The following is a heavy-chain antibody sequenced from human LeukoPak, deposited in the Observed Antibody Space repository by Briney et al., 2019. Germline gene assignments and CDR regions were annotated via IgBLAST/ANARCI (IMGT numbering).Heavy chain of an antibody. V-gene: IGHV1-18*01. CDR1: GYTFTSYS. CDR2: ISAYNGNT. Sequence: ASVKVSCKASGYTFTSYSISWVRQAPGQGLEWMGWISAYNGNTIYAQKVKGRVTMTTDTSTSTAYMELRSLRSDDTAVYYCAREHPHFGELWNDYWGQGTLVTVSS. J-gene: IGHJ4*02. D-gene: IGHD3-10*01. CDR3: AREHPHFGELWNDY.